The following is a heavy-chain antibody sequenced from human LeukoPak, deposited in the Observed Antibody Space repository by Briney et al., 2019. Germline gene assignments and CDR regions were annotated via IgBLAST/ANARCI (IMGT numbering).Heavy chain of an antibody. D-gene: IGHD6-13*01. CDR3: AKDKGIAAAGTSELDY. CDR2: VCGGGGGT. J-gene: IGHJ4*02. Sequence: GSLRLSCAASGFTLSSYAMSWVPQGPGEGLESVSAVCGGGGGTYYADSVKGRFTISRDNSKNTLYLQMNSLRAEDTALDYCAKDKGIAAAGTSELDYWGQGTLVSVSS. CDR1: GFTLSSYA. V-gene: IGHV3-23*01.